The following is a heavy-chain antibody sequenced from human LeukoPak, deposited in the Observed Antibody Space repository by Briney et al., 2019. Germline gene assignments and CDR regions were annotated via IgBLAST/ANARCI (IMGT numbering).Heavy chain of an antibody. Sequence: GGSLRLSCAASGFTFSSYGMHWVRQAPGKGLEWVAVISYDGSNKYYADSVKGRFTISRDNSKNTLYLQMNSLRAEDTAVYYCAWASYGMDVWGQGTTVTVSS. V-gene: IGHV3-30*03. CDR2: ISYDGSNK. CDR3: AWASYGMDV. J-gene: IGHJ6*02. CDR1: GFTFSSYG.